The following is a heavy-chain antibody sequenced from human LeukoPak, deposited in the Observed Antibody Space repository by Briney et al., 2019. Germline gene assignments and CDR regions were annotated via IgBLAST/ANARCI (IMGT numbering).Heavy chain of an antibody. J-gene: IGHJ5*02. CDR3: ARRTYSNSAP. CDR2: INHSGST. Sequence: SETLSLTCAVYGGSFSGYYWSWIRQPPGKGLEWIGEINHSGSTNYNPSLKSRVTISVDTSKNQFSLKLSSVTAADTAVYYCARRTYSNSAPWGQGTLVTVSS. V-gene: IGHV4-34*01. D-gene: IGHD4-11*01. CDR1: GGSFSGYY.